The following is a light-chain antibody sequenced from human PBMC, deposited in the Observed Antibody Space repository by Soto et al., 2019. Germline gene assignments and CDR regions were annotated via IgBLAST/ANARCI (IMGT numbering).Light chain of an antibody. CDR3: QQYNSYSFT. Sequence: IQMTQSPSTLSASVGDSVTITCRASRGISRWLAWYQQKPGKAPNLLIYDASSLESGVPSRFSGSGSGTEFTLTISSLQPDDFAAYYCQQYNSYSFTFGGGTEVEIK. J-gene: IGKJ4*01. CDR1: RGISRW. CDR2: DAS. V-gene: IGKV1-5*01.